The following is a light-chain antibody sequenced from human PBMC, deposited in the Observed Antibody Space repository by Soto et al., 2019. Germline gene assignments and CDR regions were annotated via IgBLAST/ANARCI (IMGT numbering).Light chain of an antibody. V-gene: IGLV2-14*03. CDR2: DVS. Sequence: QPVLTQPASLSGSPGQSITISCTGTSSDIGSYNYVSWYQQHPGKAPKLMIFDVSYRPSGISDRFSGSKSGNTASLTISGLQPEDEADYYCSSYGASSTLFGGGTKSPS. CDR3: SSYGASSTL. J-gene: IGLJ3*02. CDR1: SSDIGSYNY.